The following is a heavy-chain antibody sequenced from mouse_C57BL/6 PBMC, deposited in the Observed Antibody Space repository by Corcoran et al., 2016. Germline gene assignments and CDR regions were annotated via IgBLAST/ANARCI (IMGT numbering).Heavy chain of an antibody. CDR1: GYTFTSYW. CDR3: ARSYSNYPEVDY. CDR2: IYPSDSET. J-gene: IGHJ2*01. V-gene: IGHV1-61*01. D-gene: IGHD2-5*01. Sequence: QVQLQQPGAELVRPGSSVKLSCKASGYTFTSYWMDWVKQRPGQGLEWIGNIYPSDSETHYNQKFKDKATLTVDKSSSTAYMQLSSLTSEDSAVYYCARSYSNYPEVDYWGQGTTLTVSS.